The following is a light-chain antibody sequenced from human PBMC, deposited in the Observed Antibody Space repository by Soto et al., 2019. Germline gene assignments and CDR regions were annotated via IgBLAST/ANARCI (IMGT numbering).Light chain of an antibody. Sequence: EIVLTQSPANRSLPSGEGATLSCRATPTLSRSWLAWYQHKPGQAPRLLVSGASRRATGIPDRFSGGGAGTDFTLTISRLEPEDSALYYCQQYDRPPITFGQGTRLEIK. CDR1: PTLSRSW. V-gene: IGKV3-20*01. CDR2: GAS. CDR3: QQYDRPPIT. J-gene: IGKJ5*01.